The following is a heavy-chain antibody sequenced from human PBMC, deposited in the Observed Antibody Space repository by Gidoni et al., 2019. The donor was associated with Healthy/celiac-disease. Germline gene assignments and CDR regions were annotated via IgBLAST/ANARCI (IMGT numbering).Heavy chain of an antibody. Sequence: EVQLLESGGGLVQTGGSLRLSCAASGFTFSSYAMSWVRQAPGKGLEWVSAISGSGGSTYYADSVKGRFTISRDNSKNTLYLQMNSLRAEDTAVYYCAKSDVELLALYYFDYWGQGTLVTVSS. CDR3: AKSDVELLALYYFDY. CDR1: GFTFSSYA. J-gene: IGHJ4*02. CDR2: ISGSGGST. D-gene: IGHD1-26*01. V-gene: IGHV3-23*01.